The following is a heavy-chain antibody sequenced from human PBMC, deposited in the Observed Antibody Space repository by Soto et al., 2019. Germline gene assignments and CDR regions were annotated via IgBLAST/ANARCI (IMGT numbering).Heavy chain of an antibody. J-gene: IGHJ4*02. CDR3: ARSGEFSASDYFGF. CDR1: GFTFDDYG. Sequence: EVQLVQYGGGWVQPGRSLRLSCGASGFTFDDYGMHWVRQAPGKGLEWVSSISWNSGRIGYADSVKGRFTISRDNVKNSLYLQMHSLRAEDTALYYCARSGEFSASDYFGFWGQGTLVTVSS. CDR2: ISWNSGRI. V-gene: IGHV3-9*01. D-gene: IGHD3-10*01.